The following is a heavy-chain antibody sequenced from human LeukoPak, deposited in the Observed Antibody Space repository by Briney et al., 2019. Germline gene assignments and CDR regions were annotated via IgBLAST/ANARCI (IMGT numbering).Heavy chain of an antibody. CDR3: ARDYYGSGSTNFDY. D-gene: IGHD3-10*01. Sequence: ASVKVSCKASGYTFTSYGISWVRQAPGQGLEWMGWISAYNGNTNYAQKLQGSVTMTTDTSTSTAYMELRSLRSDDTAVYYCARDYYGSGSTNFDYWGQGTLVTVSS. J-gene: IGHJ4*02. CDR2: ISAYNGNT. V-gene: IGHV1-18*01. CDR1: GYTFTSYG.